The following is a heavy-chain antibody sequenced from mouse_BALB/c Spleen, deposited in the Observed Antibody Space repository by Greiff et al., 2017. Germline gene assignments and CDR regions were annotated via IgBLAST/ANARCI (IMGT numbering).Heavy chain of an antibody. CDR2: IWGDGST. CDR3: ARGGGYYGNYVDY. CDR1: GFSLTGYG. V-gene: IGHV2-6-7*01. Sequence: VQLVESGPGLVAPSQSLSITCTVSGFSLTGYGVNWVRQPPGKGLEWLGMIWGDGSTDYNSALKSRLSISKDNSKSQVFLKMNSLQTDDTARYYCARGGGYYGNYVDYWGQGTTLTVSS. D-gene: IGHD2-1*01. J-gene: IGHJ2*01.